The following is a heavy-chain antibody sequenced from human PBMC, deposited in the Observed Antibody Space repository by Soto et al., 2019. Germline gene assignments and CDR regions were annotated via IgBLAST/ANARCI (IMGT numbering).Heavy chain of an antibody. CDR2: IKQDGSEE. CDR1: GFTFSSYW. CDR3: ARIAASGRGWDV. D-gene: IGHD6-13*01. J-gene: IGHJ6*02. V-gene: IGHV3-7*01. Sequence: EVQLVESGGVLVQPGGSLRLSCVDSGFTFSSYWMSWVRQAPVKGLEWVGNIKQDGSEENYVDSVKGRFTSSRDNGKNSMDLQINSLRAEDTAVYYCARIAASGRGWDVWGQGNTVVVSS.